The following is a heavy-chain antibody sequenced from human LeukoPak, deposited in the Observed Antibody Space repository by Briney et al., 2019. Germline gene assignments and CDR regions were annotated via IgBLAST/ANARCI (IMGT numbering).Heavy chain of an antibody. Sequence: SQTLSLTCAISGDSVSSSSAAWNWIRQSPSRGLEWLGRTYYRSKWYNDYAVSVKSRITINPDTSKNQFSLQLNSMTPEDTAVYYCARDPYLYGSGLGAFDIWGQGTMVTVSS. V-gene: IGHV6-1*01. CDR1: GDSVSSSSAA. J-gene: IGHJ3*02. D-gene: IGHD3-10*01. CDR3: ARDPYLYGSGLGAFDI. CDR2: TYYRSKWYN.